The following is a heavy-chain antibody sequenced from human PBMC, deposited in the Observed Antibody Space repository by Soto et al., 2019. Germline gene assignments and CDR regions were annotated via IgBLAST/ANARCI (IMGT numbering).Heavy chain of an antibody. D-gene: IGHD6-19*01. J-gene: IGHJ4*02. Sequence: QVQLVQSGAEVKKPGASVEVSCKTSGYTFSSYGVSWVRQAPGQGLEWMGWISVNNGNTKYAQKVQGRVTMTTDTSTSTAYMELRSLRSDDTAVYYCARDRNIEVAGAQPLLPWGQGTLVTVSS. CDR3: ARDRNIEVAGAQPLLP. CDR2: ISVNNGNT. V-gene: IGHV1-18*01. CDR1: GYTFSSYG.